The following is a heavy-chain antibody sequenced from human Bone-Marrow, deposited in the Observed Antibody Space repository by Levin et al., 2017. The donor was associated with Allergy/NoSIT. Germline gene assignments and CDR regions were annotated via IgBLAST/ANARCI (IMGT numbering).Heavy chain of an antibody. CDR1: GFTFSNAW. CDR3: TTRGPYCSSTSCYGGRWFDP. V-gene: IGHV3-15*01. Sequence: PGGSLRLSCAASGFTFSNAWMSWVRQAPGKGLEWVGRIKSKTDGGTTDYAAPVKGRFTISRDDSKNTLYLQMNSLKTEDTAVYYCTTRGPYCSSTSCYGGRWFDPWGQGTLVTVSS. D-gene: IGHD2-2*01. CDR2: IKSKTDGGTT. J-gene: IGHJ5*02.